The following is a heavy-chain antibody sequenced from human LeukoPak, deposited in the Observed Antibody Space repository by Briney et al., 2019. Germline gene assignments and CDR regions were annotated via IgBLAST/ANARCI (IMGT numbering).Heavy chain of an antibody. CDR3: ARGAKYSSGWYVRY. CDR1: GGSFSGYY. CDR2: INHSGST. J-gene: IGHJ4*02. V-gene: IGHV4-34*01. Sequence: PSETLSLTCAVYGGSFSGYYWSWIRQPPGEGLEWIGEINHSGSTNYNPSLKSRVTISVDTSKNQFSLKLSSVTAADTAVYYCARGAKYSSGWYVRYWGQGTLVTVSS. D-gene: IGHD6-19*01.